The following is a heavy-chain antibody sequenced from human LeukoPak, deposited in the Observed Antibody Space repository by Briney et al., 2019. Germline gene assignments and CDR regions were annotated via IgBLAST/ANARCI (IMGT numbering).Heavy chain of an antibody. Sequence: GGSLRLSCAASGFTFSSYAMSWVRQAPGKGLEWVSAISGSGGSTYYADSVKGRFTISRDNSKNTLYLQMNSLRAEDTAVYYCAKDEAFVAGVSGYYFDYWGQGTLVTVSS. J-gene: IGHJ4*02. D-gene: IGHD6-19*01. CDR2: ISGSGGST. V-gene: IGHV3-23*01. CDR1: GFTFSSYA. CDR3: AKDEAFVAGVSGYYFDY.